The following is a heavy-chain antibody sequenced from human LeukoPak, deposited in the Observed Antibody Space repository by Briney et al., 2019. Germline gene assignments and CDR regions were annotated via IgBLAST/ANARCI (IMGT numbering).Heavy chain of an antibody. J-gene: IGHJ4*02. D-gene: IGHD4-11*01. CDR3: ARRYSDSQIDY. CDR1: GYRFTSYW. Sequence: GASLKISFQGSGYRFTSYWIAWVRQMPGKGLERMGIIDPGDSDTRYRPSFQGQVTIPAGKSVGTAYMQWSSLKASDTAMYYCARRYSDSQIDYWGRGTLVAVSS. V-gene: IGHV5-51*01. CDR2: IDPGDSDT.